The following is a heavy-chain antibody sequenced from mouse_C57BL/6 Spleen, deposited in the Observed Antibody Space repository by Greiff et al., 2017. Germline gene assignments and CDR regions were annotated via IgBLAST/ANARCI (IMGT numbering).Heavy chain of an antibody. CDR1: GYAFSSSW. CDR3: ARGGLTGTGYFDY. V-gene: IGHV1-82*01. J-gene: IGHJ2*01. CDR2: IYPGDGDT. D-gene: IGHD4-1*01. Sequence: VQLQQSGPELVKPGASVKISCKASGYAFSSSWMNWVKQRPGKGLEWIGRIYPGDGDTNYNGKFKGKATLTADKSSSTAYMQLSSLTSEDSAVYFCARGGLTGTGYFDYWGQGTTLTVSS.